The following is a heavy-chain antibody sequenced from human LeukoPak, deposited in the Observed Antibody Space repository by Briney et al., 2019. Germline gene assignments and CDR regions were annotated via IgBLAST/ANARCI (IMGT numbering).Heavy chain of an antibody. J-gene: IGHJ5*02. CDR3: AREGRDPNIVVVPAERGYNWFDP. CDR1: GFTFTAYY. D-gene: IGHD2-2*01. CDR2: INPNRGGT. V-gene: IGHV1-2*02. Sequence: ASVKVSCKASGFTFTAYYMHWVRQAPGQRLEWMGWINPNRGGTNYAQKFQGGVIMTWDTSISTASMELSSLRSEDAAVYYCAREGRDPNIVVVPAERGYNWFDPWGQGTLVTVSS.